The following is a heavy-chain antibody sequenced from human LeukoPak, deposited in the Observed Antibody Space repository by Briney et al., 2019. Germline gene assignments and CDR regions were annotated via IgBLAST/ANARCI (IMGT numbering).Heavy chain of an antibody. J-gene: IGHJ6*02. CDR2: ISYDGSNK. V-gene: IGHV3-30*18. CDR3: TKAVSSWYGFYYGMDV. Sequence: GGSLRLSCAASGFTFSSYGMHWVRQAPGKGLEWVAVISYDGSNKYYADSLKGRITISRDHSKNTLYLQMNSLRAEDTAVYYCTKAVSSWYGFYYGMDVWGQGTTVTVS. D-gene: IGHD6-13*01. CDR1: GFTFSSYG.